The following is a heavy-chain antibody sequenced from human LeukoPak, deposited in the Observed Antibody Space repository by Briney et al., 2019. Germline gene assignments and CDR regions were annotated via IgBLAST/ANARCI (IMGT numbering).Heavy chain of an antibody. V-gene: IGHV4-59*01. CDR1: GGSSSSNY. Sequence: SETLSLTCTVSGGSSSSNYWSWIRQPPGKGLEWIGYIYYSGSTNYNPSLKSRVTISVDTSKNQFSLKLSSVTAADTAVYYCARDRSSGGFDYWGQGTLVTVSS. J-gene: IGHJ4*02. D-gene: IGHD3-22*01. CDR2: IYYSGST. CDR3: ARDRSSGGFDY.